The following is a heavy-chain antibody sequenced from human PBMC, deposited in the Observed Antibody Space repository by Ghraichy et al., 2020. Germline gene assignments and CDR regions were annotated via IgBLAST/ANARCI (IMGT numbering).Heavy chain of an antibody. CDR2: ISGSGGST. CDR3: AKDLDTTTIRNFGS. D-gene: IGHD1-14*01. J-gene: IGHJ4*02. CDR1: GFTFSSYA. V-gene: IGHV3-23*01. Sequence: GGSLRLSCAASGFTFSSYAMTWVRQAPGKGLEWVSAISGSGGSTYYADSVKGRFTISRDNSKNTLYLQMNGLRAEDTALYYCAKDLDTTTIRNFGSWGQGTLVTVSS.